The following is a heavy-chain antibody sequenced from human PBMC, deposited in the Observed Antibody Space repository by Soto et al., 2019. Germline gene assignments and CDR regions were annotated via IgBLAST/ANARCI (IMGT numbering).Heavy chain of an antibody. CDR3: ARAYCSNGVCYYYFDH. V-gene: IGHV3-33*01. Sequence: QVQLVESGGGVVQPGRSLRLSCVAYGFTFSTYAMHWVRQAPGKGLEWVAVIYYDGSNKYYADSAKGRFSISRDNSKNTLYLQMNSLRAEDTAVYYCARAYCSNGVCYYYFDHWGQGTLVTVSS. J-gene: IGHJ4*02. CDR2: IYYDGSNK. CDR1: GFTFSTYA. D-gene: IGHD2-8*01.